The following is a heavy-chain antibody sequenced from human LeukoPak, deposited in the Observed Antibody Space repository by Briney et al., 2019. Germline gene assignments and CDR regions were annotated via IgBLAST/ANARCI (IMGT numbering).Heavy chain of an antibody. V-gene: IGHV1-2*02. J-gene: IGHJ4*02. Sequence: ASVKVSCKASGYTFTCYYMHWVRQAPGQGLEWMGWINPNSGGTNYAQKFQGRVTMTRDTSISTAYMELSRLRSDDTAVYYCASYSWNYKVFDYWGQGTLVTVSS. CDR1: GYTFTCYY. CDR2: INPNSGGT. CDR3: ASYSWNYKVFDY. D-gene: IGHD1-7*01.